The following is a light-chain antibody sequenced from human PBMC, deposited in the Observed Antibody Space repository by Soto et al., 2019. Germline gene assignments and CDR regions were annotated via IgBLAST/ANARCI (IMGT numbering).Light chain of an antibody. CDR2: EVS. CDR1: SSDVGAYNY. V-gene: IGLV2-14*01. CDR3: SSYISSSTPYV. J-gene: IGLJ1*01. Sequence: QSALTQPASVSGSPGQSITISYTGTSSDVGAYNYVSWYQQHPGKAPKLMIYEVSNRPSGVSNRFSGSKSGNTASLTISGLQAEDEADHYYSSYISSSTPYVFGTGTKLTVL.